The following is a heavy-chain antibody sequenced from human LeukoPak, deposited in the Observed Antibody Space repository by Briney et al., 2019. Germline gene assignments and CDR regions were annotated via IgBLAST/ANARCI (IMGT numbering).Heavy chain of an antibody. J-gene: IGHJ4*02. CDR2: ISGSGGST. CDR1: GFTFSDYY. Sequence: GGSLRLSCAASGFTFSDYYMSRIRQAPGKGLEWVSAISGSGGSTYYADSVKGRFTISRDNSKNTLYLQMNSLRAEDTAVYYCAKGGRDYGDPRDFDYWGQGTLVTVSS. D-gene: IGHD4-17*01. CDR3: AKGGRDYGDPRDFDY. V-gene: IGHV3-23*01.